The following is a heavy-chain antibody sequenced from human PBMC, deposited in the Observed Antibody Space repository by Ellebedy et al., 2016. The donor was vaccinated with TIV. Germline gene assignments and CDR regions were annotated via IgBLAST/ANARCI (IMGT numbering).Heavy chain of an antibody. Sequence: GESLKISCAASGFTFSRCWMSWVRQAPGKGLEWVANINEDGSEKNYVDSVKGRFTISRDNAKNSLYLQMNSRRAEDTAVYYCAPEPEDIEVEAAAWGQGTLVTVSS. J-gene: IGHJ4*02. CDR1: GFTFSRCW. V-gene: IGHV3-7*01. D-gene: IGHD2-2*01. CDR2: INEDGSEK. CDR3: APEPEDIEVEAAA.